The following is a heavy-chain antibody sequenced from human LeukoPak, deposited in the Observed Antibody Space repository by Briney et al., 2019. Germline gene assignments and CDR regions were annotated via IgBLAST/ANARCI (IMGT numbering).Heavy chain of an antibody. Sequence: GGSLRLSCAASGFTFSSYAMSWVRQAPGKGLEWVSAISGSGGSTYYADSVKGRFTISRDNSKNTLYLQMNSLRAEDTAVYYCARDRGSSTSFGASLAHYWGQGTLVTVSS. J-gene: IGHJ4*02. CDR3: ARDRGSSTSFGASLAHY. CDR2: ISGSGGST. D-gene: IGHD2-2*01. V-gene: IGHV3-23*01. CDR1: GFTFSSYA.